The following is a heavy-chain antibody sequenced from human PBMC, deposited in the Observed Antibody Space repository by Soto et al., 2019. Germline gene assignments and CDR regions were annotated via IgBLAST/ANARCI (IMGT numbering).Heavy chain of an antibody. Sequence: VKVSCKASGFTFTSSAVQWVRQARGQRLEWIGWIVVGSGNTNYAQKFQGRVTITADESTSTAYMELSSLRSEDTAVYYCARDLEGRRFNAFDIWGQGTMVTVSS. J-gene: IGHJ3*02. V-gene: IGHV1-58*01. CDR1: GFTFTSSA. D-gene: IGHD1-1*01. CDR3: ARDLEGRRFNAFDI. CDR2: IVVGSGNT.